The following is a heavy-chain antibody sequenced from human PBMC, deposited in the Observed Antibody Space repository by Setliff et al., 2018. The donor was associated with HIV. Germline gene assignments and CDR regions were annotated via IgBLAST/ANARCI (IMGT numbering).Heavy chain of an antibody. CDR1: GFIFRNAW. J-gene: IGHJ4*02. CDR2: IKSKTDGGTT. D-gene: IGHD3-22*01. CDR3: ATHSTMRN. V-gene: IGHV3-15*01. Sequence: GGSLRLSCAASGFIFRNAWMSWVRQAPGKGLEWIGHIKSKTDGGTTDYAAPVKGRFTISRDDSKNTLYLQMNSLKTEDTAFYHCATHSTMRNWGQGTLVTVSS.